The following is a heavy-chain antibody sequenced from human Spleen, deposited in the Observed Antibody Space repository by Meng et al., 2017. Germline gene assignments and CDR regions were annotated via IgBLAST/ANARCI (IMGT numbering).Heavy chain of an antibody. Sequence: GESLKISCKASGYTFSSYGISWVRQAPGQGLEWMGWISVYNGNTNYAQKLQGRVNMTTDTSTSTAYMELRSLRSDDTAVYYCAGHNRLVTEHWLELRYWGQGTLVTVSS. V-gene: IGHV1-18*01. CDR3: AGHNRLVTEHWLELRY. J-gene: IGHJ4*02. CDR2: ISVYNGNT. CDR1: GYTFSSYG. D-gene: IGHD6-19*01.